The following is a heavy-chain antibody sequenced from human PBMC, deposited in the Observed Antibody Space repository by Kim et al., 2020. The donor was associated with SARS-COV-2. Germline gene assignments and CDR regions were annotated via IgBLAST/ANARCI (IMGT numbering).Heavy chain of an antibody. CDR1: GESFSTYY. D-gene: IGHD3-22*01. J-gene: IGHJ4*02. V-gene: IGHV4-34*01. Sequence: SETLSLTCGVYGESFSTYYWSWIRQPPGKGLEWIGQINHSGSTNYNPALKSRVTISVDTSKIHFSLKLTSVTAADTAVYYCAGYYYDTIGHSTTDFDSWGQGTLVTVSS. CDR3: AGYYYDTIGHSTTDFDS. CDR2: INHSGST.